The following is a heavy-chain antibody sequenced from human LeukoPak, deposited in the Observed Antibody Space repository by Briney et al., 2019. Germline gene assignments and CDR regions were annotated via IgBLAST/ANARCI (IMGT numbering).Heavy chain of an antibody. J-gene: IGHJ4*02. CDR2: INPNSGGT. D-gene: IGHD3-22*01. CDR3: ARGVLSSGYSFDY. V-gene: IGHV1-2*02. Sequence: ASVKVSCKASGYTFTGYYMHWVRQAPGQGLEWMGWINPNSGGTNYAQKFQGRVTMTRDTSISTAYVELSRLRSDDTAVYYCARGVLSSGYSFDYWGQGTLVTVSS. CDR1: GYTFTGYY.